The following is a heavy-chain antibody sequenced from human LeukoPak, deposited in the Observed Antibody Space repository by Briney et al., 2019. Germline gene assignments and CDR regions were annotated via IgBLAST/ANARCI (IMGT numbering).Heavy chain of an antibody. J-gene: IGHJ2*01. CDR2: IYHSGST. CDR1: GGSISSGGYY. D-gene: IGHD4-17*01. V-gene: IGHV4-30-2*05. CDR3: ARGSTVTTSVDWYFDL. Sequence: SETLSLTCTVSGGSISSGGYYWSWIRQPPGKGLEWIGYIYHSGSTYYNPSLKSRLTISVDTSKNQFSLKLSSVTAADTAVYYCARGSTVTTSVDWYFDLWGRGTLVTVSS.